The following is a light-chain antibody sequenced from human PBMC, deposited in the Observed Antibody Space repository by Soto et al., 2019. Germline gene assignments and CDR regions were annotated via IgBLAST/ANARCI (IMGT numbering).Light chain of an antibody. CDR1: QGISSY. V-gene: IGKV1-9*01. CDR3: QQLNCYPRPFT. CDR2: AAS. J-gene: IGKJ3*01. Sequence: DLQLTQSPSFLSASVGDRVTITCRASQGISSYLAWYQQKPGKAPKLLIYAASTLQSGVPSRFNGSGSGTEFTLTLSSLQPEDFATYYCQQLNCYPRPFTFGPGTKVDIK.